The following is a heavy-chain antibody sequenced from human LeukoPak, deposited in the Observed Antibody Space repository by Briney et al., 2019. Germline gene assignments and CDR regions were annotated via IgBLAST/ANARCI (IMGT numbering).Heavy chain of an antibody. CDR2: IFYNGKT. J-gene: IGHJ5*02. V-gene: IGHV4-39*07. D-gene: IGHD3-3*01. CDR3: ARIFDP. Sequence: SETLSLTCTVSGGSVSTSDYYWGWIRQTPGKGLEWIGDIFYNGKTNYNPSLKGRVTISIDTSKNQFSLKLPSVTAADTAVYYCARIFDPWGQGTLVTVSS. CDR1: GGSVSTSDYY.